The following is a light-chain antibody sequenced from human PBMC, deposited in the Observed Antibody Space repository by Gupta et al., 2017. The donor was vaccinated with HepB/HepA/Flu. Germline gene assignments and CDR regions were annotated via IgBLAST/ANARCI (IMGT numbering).Light chain of an antibody. CDR3: QQYNNWFWT. V-gene: IGKV3-15*01. Sequence: EVMMTQSPATLSVSPGQRATLSCRPSQRISSNLAWYQWKPGQAPRLLIYGVSTRLTGIPARFSSGGSGTEVTLTISSRQSEDFAVYYCQQYNNWFWTFGQGTTVEIK. CDR2: GVS. J-gene: IGKJ1*01. CDR1: QRISSN.